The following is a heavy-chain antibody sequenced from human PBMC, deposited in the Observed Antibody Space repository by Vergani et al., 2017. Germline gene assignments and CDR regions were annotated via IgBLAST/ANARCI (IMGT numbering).Heavy chain of an antibody. J-gene: IGHJ6*02. V-gene: IGHV2-26*01. CDR3: ARIPIMAMSDKYFYHTGFDV. Sequence: QVTLKESGPVVVKPTETLTLTCTVSGFSLTNPRLGVSWIRQSPGKALEWLAHIFSTGAKSYTTSLRNRLTISRDTSKSQVVLSLASVGPVDTGTYFCARIPIMAMSDKYFYHTGFDVWGQGTTVTVSS. CDR1: GFSLTNPRLG. D-gene: IGHD2/OR15-2a*01. CDR2: IFSTGAK.